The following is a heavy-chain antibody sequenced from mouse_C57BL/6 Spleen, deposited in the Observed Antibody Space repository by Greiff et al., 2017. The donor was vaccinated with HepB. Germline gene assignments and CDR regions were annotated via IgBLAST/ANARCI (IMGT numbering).Heavy chain of an antibody. CDR2: INPNNGGT. CDR1: GYTFTDYY. V-gene: IGHV1-26*01. Sequence: EVQLQQSGPELVKPGASVKISCKASGYTFTDYYMNWVKQSHGKSLEWIGDINPNNGGTSYNQKFKGKATLTVDKSSSTAYMELRSLTSEDSAVYYCARGGMVTSFAYWGQGTLVTVSA. D-gene: IGHD2-2*01. CDR3: ARGGMVTSFAY. J-gene: IGHJ3*01.